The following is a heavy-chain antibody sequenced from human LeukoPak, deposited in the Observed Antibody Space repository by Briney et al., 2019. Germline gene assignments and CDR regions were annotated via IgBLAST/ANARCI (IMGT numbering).Heavy chain of an antibody. CDR3: AKDGQYSSSSPYYFDY. V-gene: IGHV3-23*01. J-gene: IGHJ4*02. CDR2: ISSSGGST. CDR1: GFSFNTYA. Sequence: GGSLRLSCTTSGFSFNTYAMSWVRQAPGKGLEWVSGISSSGGSTYYADSVKGRFTISKDMSKNTLYLQMNGLRAEDTAVYYCAKDGQYSSSSPYYFDYWGQGTLVTVSS. D-gene: IGHD6-6*01.